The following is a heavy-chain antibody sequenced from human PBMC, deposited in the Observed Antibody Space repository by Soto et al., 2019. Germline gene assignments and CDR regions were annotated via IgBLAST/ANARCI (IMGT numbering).Heavy chain of an antibody. D-gene: IGHD3-22*01. CDR1: GFTFSSYW. J-gene: IGHJ3*02. CDR2: IKPDGSQK. CDR3: ARGDYYDSSGPFSDAFDI. Sequence: QLVESGGGLVQPGGSLRLSCAASGFTFSSYWMSWVRQAPGKGLEWVANIKPDGSQKWYVDSVKGRFTISRDNAKKSLNLQMNSLRAEDTAVYYCARGDYYDSSGPFSDAFDIWGQGTMVAVSS. V-gene: IGHV3-7*04.